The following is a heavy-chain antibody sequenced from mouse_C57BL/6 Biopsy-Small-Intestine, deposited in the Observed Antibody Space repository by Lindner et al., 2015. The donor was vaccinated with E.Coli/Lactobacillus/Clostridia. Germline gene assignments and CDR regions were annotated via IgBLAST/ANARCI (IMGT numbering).Heavy chain of an antibody. CDR2: ISDGGSYT. V-gene: IGHV5-4*01. Sequence: VQLQEVWGGLVKPGGSLKLSCAASGFTFSSYAMSWVRQTPEKRLEWVAIISDGGSYTYYPDNVKGRFTISRDNAKNNLYLQMSHLKSEDTAMYYCARDPDMDYWGQGTSVTVSS. J-gene: IGHJ4*01. CDR1: GFTFSSYA. CDR3: ARDPDMDY.